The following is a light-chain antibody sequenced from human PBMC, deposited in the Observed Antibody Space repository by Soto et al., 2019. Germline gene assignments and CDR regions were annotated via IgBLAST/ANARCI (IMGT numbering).Light chain of an antibody. CDR2: DAS. J-gene: IGKJ4*01. Sequence: DIQMTQSPSSLSASVGDRVTITCQASQDVGNCLNWYQQKAGRAPKFLMQDASNLETGVPSRFSGSGSGKYFSFTITSLQPEDVATYYCQQCRDVPLTFGGGTKVVIK. CDR3: QQCRDVPLT. V-gene: IGKV1-33*01. CDR1: QDVGNC.